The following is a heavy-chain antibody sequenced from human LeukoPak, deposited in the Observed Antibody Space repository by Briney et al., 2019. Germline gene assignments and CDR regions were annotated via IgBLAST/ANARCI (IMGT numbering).Heavy chain of an antibody. J-gene: IGHJ4*02. CDR2: ISAYNGNT. CDR1: GYTFTSYG. CDR3: ARDSHYYDRSGYPDY. V-gene: IGHV1-18*01. Sequence: ASVKVSCKASGYTFTSYGISWVQQAPGQGLEWMGWISAYNGNTNYAQKFQGRVTMTTDTSASTAYMELRSLRSDDTAVYYCARDSHYYDRSGYPDYWGQRTLVTVSS. D-gene: IGHD3-22*01.